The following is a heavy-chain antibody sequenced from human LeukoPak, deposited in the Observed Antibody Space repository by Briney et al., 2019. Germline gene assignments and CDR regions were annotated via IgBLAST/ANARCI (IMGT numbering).Heavy chain of an antibody. V-gene: IGHV3-23*01. CDR3: AKDGAQYSSGPECDP. D-gene: IGHD6-19*01. CDR2: ISHDGMNA. Sequence: GGSLRLSCAASGLHFSGTAMSWVRQAPGKGLEWVSAISHDGMNAYYADSVKGRFTIARDNSKKTVSLEMSSLTAADTGVYYCAKDGAQYSSGPECDPRGQGALVTVSP. CDR1: GLHFSGTA. J-gene: IGHJ5*02.